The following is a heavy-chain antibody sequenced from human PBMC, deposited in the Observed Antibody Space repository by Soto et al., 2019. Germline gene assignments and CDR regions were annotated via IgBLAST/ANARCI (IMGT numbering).Heavy chain of an antibody. D-gene: IGHD2-15*01. CDR2: INHRGTT. CDR1: GGSFSNYF. V-gene: IGHV4-34*01. J-gene: IGHJ4*02. Sequence: SETLSLTCAVYGGSFSNYFWTWIRQPPGKGLEWIGEINHRGTTNYNPSLESRVTISVDKSMRQFSLELTSVTAATPAVYYCGRVSGGYYYNWGQGTLVTVSS. CDR3: GRVSGGYYYN.